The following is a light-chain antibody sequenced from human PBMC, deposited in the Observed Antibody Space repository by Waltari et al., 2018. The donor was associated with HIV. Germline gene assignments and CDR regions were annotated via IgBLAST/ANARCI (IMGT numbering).Light chain of an antibody. V-gene: IGLV2-23*02. CDR2: DVD. CDR1: SDDIGGSNL. Sequence: QSALTQPASVSGPPGQPITITCTGTSDDIGGSNLVSWYQHHPGKAPRLIIFDVDKRPTVISDRFSGYKSVYTASLAISVFRTEDAADYFCCSKSTIYFGVLFGGGTTLTVL. J-gene: IGLJ2*01. CDR3: CSKSTIYFGVL.